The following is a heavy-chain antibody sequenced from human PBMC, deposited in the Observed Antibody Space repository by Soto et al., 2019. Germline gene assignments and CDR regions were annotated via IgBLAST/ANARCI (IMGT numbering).Heavy chain of an antibody. V-gene: IGHV3-64*01. CDR3: VRRVSGNYDY. J-gene: IGHJ4*02. D-gene: IGHD1-7*01. CDR2: ISSNGGTT. Sequence: EVQLAESGGNMVQPGGSLRLSCVASGFTFNNYDMHWVRQAPGKGLEYVSSISSNGGTTYYGNSVKGRFTISRDNSKNTLYLQMGSLRPEDMAVYYCVRRVSGNYDYWGQGTLVTV. CDR1: GFTFNNYD.